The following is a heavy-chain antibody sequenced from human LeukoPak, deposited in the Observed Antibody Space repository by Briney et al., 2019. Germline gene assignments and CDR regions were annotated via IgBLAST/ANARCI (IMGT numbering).Heavy chain of an antibody. CDR3: ARGQNYYDSSGYYNNDAFDI. Sequence: GGSLRLSCAASGFTFSSYGMHWVRQAPGKGLEWVAFIRYDGSNKYYADSVKGRFTISRDNAKNSLYLQMNSLRAEDTAVYYCARGQNYYDSSGYYNNDAFDIWGQGTMVTVSS. V-gene: IGHV3-30*02. CDR2: IRYDGSNK. D-gene: IGHD3-22*01. CDR1: GFTFSSYG. J-gene: IGHJ3*02.